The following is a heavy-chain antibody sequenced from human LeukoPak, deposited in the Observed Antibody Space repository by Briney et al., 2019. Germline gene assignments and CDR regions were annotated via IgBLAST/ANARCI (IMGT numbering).Heavy chain of an antibody. D-gene: IGHD6-13*01. Sequence: GRSLRLSCAASGFTFSSYAMHWVRQAPGKGLEWVAVISYDGSNKYYADSVKGRFTISRDNSKNTLYLQMNSLRAEDTAVYYCAKNQDAGYSSSCLDYWGQGTLVTVSS. J-gene: IGHJ4*02. V-gene: IGHV3-30*18. CDR2: ISYDGSNK. CDR1: GFTFSSYA. CDR3: AKNQDAGYSSSCLDY.